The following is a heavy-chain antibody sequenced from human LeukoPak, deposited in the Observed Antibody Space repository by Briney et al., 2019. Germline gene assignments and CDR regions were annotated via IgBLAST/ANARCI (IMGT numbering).Heavy chain of an antibody. CDR1: GFTFSSYS. D-gene: IGHD1-1*01. J-gene: IGHJ6*03. CDR3: ARVLRLERPYYYYYMDV. CDR2: ISSSSSYR. Sequence: GGSLRLSCTGSGFTFSSYSMNWVRQAPGKGLEWVSSISSSSSYRYYEGSVKGRFSISRDNAKNSLYLQMNSLRAEDTALYHCARVLRLERPYYYYYMDVWGKGTTVTISS. V-gene: IGHV3-21*04.